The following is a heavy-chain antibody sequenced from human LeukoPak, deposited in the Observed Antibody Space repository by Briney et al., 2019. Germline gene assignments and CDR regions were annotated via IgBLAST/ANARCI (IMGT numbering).Heavy chain of an antibody. V-gene: IGHV1-8*03. CDR2: MNPNSGNT. Sequence: GASVKVSCKASGYTFTSYDINWVRQATGQGLEWMGWMNPNSGNTGYAQKFQGRVTITRNTSISTAYMELSSLRSEDTAVYYCATSIDFWSGYFPNWGQGTLVTVSS. D-gene: IGHD3-3*01. J-gene: IGHJ4*02. CDR1: GYTFTSYD. CDR3: ATSIDFWSGYFPN.